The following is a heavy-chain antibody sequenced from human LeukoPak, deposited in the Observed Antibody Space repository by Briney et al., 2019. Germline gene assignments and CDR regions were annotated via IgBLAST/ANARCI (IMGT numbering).Heavy chain of an antibody. CDR1: GFTFSNYA. V-gene: IGHV3-30-3*01. CDR3: AAGIDY. Sequence: GGSLRLSCAASGFTFSNYAMSWVRQAPGKGLEWVAVVSYDGSNKYYPDSVKGRFTISRDNSRNTLYLQMNSLRGEDTAVYSCAAGIDYWGQGTLVTVSS. CDR2: VSYDGSNK. D-gene: IGHD3-10*01. J-gene: IGHJ4*02.